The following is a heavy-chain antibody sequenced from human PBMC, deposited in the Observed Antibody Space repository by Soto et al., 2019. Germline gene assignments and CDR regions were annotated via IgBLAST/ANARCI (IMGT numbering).Heavy chain of an antibody. D-gene: IGHD3-3*01. J-gene: IGHJ6*03. CDR3: ARGIHDFWSGYYTSGYMDV. CDR1: GYTFTSYG. Sequence: GASVKVSCKASGYTFTSYGISWVRQAPGQGLEWMGWISAYNGNTNYAQKLQGRVTMTTDTSTSTAYMELRSLRSDDTAVYYCARGIHDFWSGYYTSGYMDVWGKGTTVTV. V-gene: IGHV1-18*01. CDR2: ISAYNGNT.